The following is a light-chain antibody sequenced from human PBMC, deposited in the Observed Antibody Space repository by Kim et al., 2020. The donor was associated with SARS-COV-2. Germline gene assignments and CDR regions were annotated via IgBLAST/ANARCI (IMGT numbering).Light chain of an antibody. CDR1: QSISSW. CDR3: QQYNSYSPYT. J-gene: IGKJ2*01. V-gene: IGKV1-5*01. Sequence: DIQMTQSPSTLSASVGDRVTITCRASQSISSWLAWYQQKPGKAPKLLIYDASSLESGVPSRFSGSGSGTEFTLTISSPQPDDFATYYCQQYNSYSPYTFGQGTKLEI. CDR2: DAS.